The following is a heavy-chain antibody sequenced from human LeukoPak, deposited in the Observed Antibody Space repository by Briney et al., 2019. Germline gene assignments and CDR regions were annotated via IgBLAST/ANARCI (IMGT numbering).Heavy chain of an antibody. CDR2: INHSGNT. CDR1: GESFSDCF. D-gene: IGHD1-26*01. J-gene: IGHJ6*03. CDR3: ARGRRLVGAQRPLYFYYYYFDV. V-gene: IGHV4-34*01. Sequence: SETLSLTCTVYGESFSDCFWTWIRQSPGKGLEWIGDINHSGNTNYNPSLKSRVTISVDTSKNQFSLNLTSVTAADTAVYFCARGRRLVGAQRPLYFYYYYFDVWPKGTTVTVSS.